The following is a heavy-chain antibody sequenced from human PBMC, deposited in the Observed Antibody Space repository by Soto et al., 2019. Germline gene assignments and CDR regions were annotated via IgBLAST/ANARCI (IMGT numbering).Heavy chain of an antibody. Sequence: EVQLLESGGGLVQPGGSLRLSCAASRFTFSTYAMSWVRQAPGKGLEWVSDISGSGGNTYYADSVKGRFTISRDNSKNTLYLQMHSLRAEDTAVYYCAKSAMVRGGGWFDPWGQGTLVTVSS. D-gene: IGHD3-10*01. J-gene: IGHJ5*02. CDR2: ISGSGGNT. V-gene: IGHV3-23*01. CDR1: RFTFSTYA. CDR3: AKSAMVRGGGWFDP.